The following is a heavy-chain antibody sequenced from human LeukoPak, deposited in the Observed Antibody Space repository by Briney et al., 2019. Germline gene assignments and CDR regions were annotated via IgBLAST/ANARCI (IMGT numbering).Heavy chain of an antibody. CDR3: ARDIGWLLNDFDI. V-gene: IGHV3-66*02. CDR1: GFTVSSNY. J-gene: IGHJ3*02. Sequence: GGSLRLSCAASGFTVSSNYMSWVRQAPGKGLEWVSVIYSGGSTYYADSVKGRFTISRDNSKNTLYLQMNSLRAENTAVYYCARDIGWLLNDFDIWGQGTMVTVSS. CDR2: IYSGGST. D-gene: IGHD2-15*01.